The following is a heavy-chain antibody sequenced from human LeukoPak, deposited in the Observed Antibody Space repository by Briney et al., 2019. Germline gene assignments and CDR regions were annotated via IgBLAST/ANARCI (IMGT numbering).Heavy chain of an antibody. CDR1: GFTFSSYW. CDR2: INSDGSST. Sequence: PGGSLRLSCAASGFTFSSYWMHWVRQAPGKGLVWVSRINSDGSSTSYADSVKGRFTISRDNAKNTLYLQINSLRAEDTAVYYCARETYYHDSSGYYYYYYYMDVWGKGTTVTVSS. D-gene: IGHD3-22*01. J-gene: IGHJ6*03. V-gene: IGHV3-74*01. CDR3: ARETYYHDSSGYYYYYYYMDV.